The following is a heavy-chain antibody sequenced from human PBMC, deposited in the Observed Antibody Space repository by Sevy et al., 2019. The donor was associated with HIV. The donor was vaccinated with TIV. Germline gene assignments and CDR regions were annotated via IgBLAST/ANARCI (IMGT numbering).Heavy chain of an antibody. CDR2: INHSGST. D-gene: IGHD2-2*01. Sequence: SETLSLTCAVYGGSFSGYYWSWIRQPPGKGLEWIGEINHSGSTNYNPSLKSRVTISVDTSKNQFSLKLSSVTAADTAVYYCARDRGCSSTSCYHQDGYDGPPMFDYLGQGTLVTVSS. CDR1: GGSFSGYY. J-gene: IGHJ4*02. V-gene: IGHV4-34*01. CDR3: ARDRGCSSTSCYHQDGYDGPPMFDY.